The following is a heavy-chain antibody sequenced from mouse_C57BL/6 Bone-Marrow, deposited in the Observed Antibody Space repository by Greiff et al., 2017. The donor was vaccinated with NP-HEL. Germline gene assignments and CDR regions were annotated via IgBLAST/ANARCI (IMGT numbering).Heavy chain of an antibody. CDR3: ARLPYGSSYHYYAMDY. D-gene: IGHD1-1*01. Sequence: VQLKESGPGLAKPSQTLSLTCSVTGYSITSDYWNWIRKFPGNKLEYMGYISYSGSTYYNPSLKSRISITRDTSKNQYYLQLNSVTTEDTATYYCARLPYGSSYHYYAMDYWGQGTSVTVSS. CDR2: ISYSGST. J-gene: IGHJ4*01. CDR1: GYSITSDY. V-gene: IGHV3-8*01.